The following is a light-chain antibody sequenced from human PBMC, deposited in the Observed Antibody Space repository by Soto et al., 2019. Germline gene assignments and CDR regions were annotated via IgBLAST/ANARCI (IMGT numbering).Light chain of an antibody. V-gene: IGKV1-39*01. Sequence: DIQMIQAASTLYGTVGDRVTITCRASQTISSWLAWYQQKPGKAPKLLIYAASSLQSGVPSRFSGSGSGTDFTLTISSLQPEDFATYYCQQSYSTPGPFGQGTRLAI. J-gene: IGKJ5*01. CDR1: QTISSW. CDR2: AAS. CDR3: QQSYSTPGP.